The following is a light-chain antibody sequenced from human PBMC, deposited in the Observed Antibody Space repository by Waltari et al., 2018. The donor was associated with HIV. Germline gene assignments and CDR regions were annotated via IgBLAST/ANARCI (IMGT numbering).Light chain of an antibody. CDR1: KIGRNR. J-gene: IGLJ3*02. CDR3: QVWDTTTDQWV. CDR2: DEN. V-gene: IGLV3-21*04. Sequence: SYVLTQPPSVSVDPGETARITCGGTKIGRNRVQGYQQKPGQAPVLVIYDENDRPSGIPERFSGSSSGNTATLTISRVEAGDEADYYCQVWDTTTDQWVFGGGTELAVL.